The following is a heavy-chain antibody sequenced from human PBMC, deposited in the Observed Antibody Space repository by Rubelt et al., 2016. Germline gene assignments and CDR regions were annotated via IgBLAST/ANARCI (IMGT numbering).Heavy chain of an antibody. CDR1: GYTFTSYG. J-gene: IGHJ4*02. V-gene: IGHV1-18*01. Sequence: QVQLVQSGAEVKKPGASVKVSCKASGYTFTSYGISWVRQAPGQGLEWMGWISAYNGNTNYAQKLQGRVTMTRETSITTAYMELSRLRSDETDVFYCARESSSGWYIDYWGQGTLVTVSS. D-gene: IGHD6-19*01. CDR3: ARESSSGWYIDY. CDR2: ISAYNGNT.